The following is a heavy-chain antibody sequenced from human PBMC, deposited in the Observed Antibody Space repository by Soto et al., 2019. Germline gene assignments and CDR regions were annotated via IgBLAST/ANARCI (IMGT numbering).Heavy chain of an antibody. Sequence: GGSLRLSCAASGFTFSSYAMSWVRQAPGKGLEWVSAISGSGGSTYYADSVKGRFTISRDNSKNTLYLQMNSLRAEDTAVYYCAKDQGGYYGSGSLYYMDVWGKGTTVTVSS. CDR1: GFTFSSYA. CDR3: AKDQGGYYGSGSLYYMDV. V-gene: IGHV3-23*01. J-gene: IGHJ6*03. D-gene: IGHD3-10*01. CDR2: ISGSGGST.